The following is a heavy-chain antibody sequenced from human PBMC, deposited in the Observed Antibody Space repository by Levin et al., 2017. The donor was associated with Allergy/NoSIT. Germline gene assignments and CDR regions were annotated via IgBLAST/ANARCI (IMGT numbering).Heavy chain of an antibody. CDR2: ISAYNGNT. Sequence: ASVKVSCKASGYTFTSYGISWVRQAPGQGLEWMGWISAYNGNTNYAQKLQGRVTMTTDTSTSTAYMELRSLRSDDTAVYYCARDIVVVVAALYYYGMDVWGQGTTVTVSS. CDR3: ARDIVVVVAALYYYGMDV. D-gene: IGHD2-15*01. J-gene: IGHJ6*02. V-gene: IGHV1-18*01. CDR1: GYTFTSYG.